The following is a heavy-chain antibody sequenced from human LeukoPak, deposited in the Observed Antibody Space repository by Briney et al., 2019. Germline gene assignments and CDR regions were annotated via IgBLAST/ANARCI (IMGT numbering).Heavy chain of an antibody. CDR1: GGSISSGGYY. Sequence: SETLSLTCTVSGGSISSGGYYWSWIRQHPGKGLEWIGYIYYSGSTYYNPSLKSRVTISVDTSKDQFSLKLSSVTAADTAVYYCARDQSRGYSYGYLVYWGQGTLVTVSS. V-gene: IGHV4-31*03. CDR3: ARDQSRGYSYGYLVY. J-gene: IGHJ4*02. D-gene: IGHD5-18*01. CDR2: IYYSGST.